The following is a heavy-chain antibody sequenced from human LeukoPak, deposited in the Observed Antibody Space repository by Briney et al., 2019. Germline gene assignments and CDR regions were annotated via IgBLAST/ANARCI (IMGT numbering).Heavy chain of an antibody. V-gene: IGHV4-59*08. CDR1: GGSISSYY. CDR2: IYYSGST. J-gene: IGHJ4*02. Sequence: SETLSLTCTVSGGSISSYYWSWIREPPGKGLEWIGYIYYSGSTNYNPSLKSRVTISVDTSKNQFSLRLSSVTAADTAVYYSARLASGSYGPLTPFDYWGQGTLVTVSS. D-gene: IGHD1-26*01. CDR3: ARLASGSYGPLTPFDY.